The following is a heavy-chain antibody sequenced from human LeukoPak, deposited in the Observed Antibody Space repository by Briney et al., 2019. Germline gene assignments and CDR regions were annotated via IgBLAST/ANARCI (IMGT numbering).Heavy chain of an antibody. D-gene: IGHD6-19*01. CDR3: ARDHRSGWTP. CDR1: GFTFSSYA. CDR2: ISYDGSNK. Sequence: GGSLRLSCAASGFTFSSYAMHWVRQAPGKGLEWVAVISYDGSNKYYADSVKGRFTISRDNAKNSLYLQMNSLRAEDTAVYYCARDHRSGWTPGGQGTLVTVSS. J-gene: IGHJ4*02. V-gene: IGHV3-30-3*01.